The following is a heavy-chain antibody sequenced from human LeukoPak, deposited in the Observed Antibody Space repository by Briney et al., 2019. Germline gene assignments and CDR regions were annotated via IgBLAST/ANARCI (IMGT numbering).Heavy chain of an antibody. Sequence: PGGSLRLSCAASGFTFSSYWMSWVRQAPGKGLEWVANIKQDGSEKYYVDSVKGRFTISRDNAKNSLYLQMNSLRAEDTAVYYCARMTTVVTWRVGHVDIWGQGTMVTVSS. J-gene: IGHJ3*02. CDR1: GFTFSSYW. CDR3: ARMTTVVTWRVGHVDI. D-gene: IGHD4-23*01. CDR2: IKQDGSEK. V-gene: IGHV3-7*04.